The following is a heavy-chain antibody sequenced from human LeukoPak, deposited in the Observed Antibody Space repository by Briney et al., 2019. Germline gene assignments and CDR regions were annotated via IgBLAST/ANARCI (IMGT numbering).Heavy chain of an antibody. D-gene: IGHD7-27*01. Sequence: GGSLRLSCAASGFTFSSYGMHWVRQAPGKGLEWVAFIRYDGSNKYYADSVKGRFIISRDNSKNTLYVEMDSLRPEDTAVYYCAKGQLGIQSSKWFDPWGQGTLVTVSS. CDR1: GFTFSSYG. V-gene: IGHV3-30*02. CDR3: AKGQLGIQSSKWFDP. J-gene: IGHJ5*02. CDR2: IRYDGSNK.